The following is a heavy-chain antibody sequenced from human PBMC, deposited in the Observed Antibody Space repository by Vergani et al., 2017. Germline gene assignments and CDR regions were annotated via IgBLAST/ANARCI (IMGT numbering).Heavy chain of an antibody. CDR1: GFTFVDYT. CDR3: AKESGYDILTGYDDAFDI. Sequence: EVQLVESGGVVVQPGGSLRLSCAASGFTFVDYTTHWVRQAPGKGLEWVSLISWDGGSTYYADSVKGRFTISRDNSKNSLYLQMNSLRTEDTALYYCAKESGYDILTGYDDAFDIWGQGTMVTVSS. J-gene: IGHJ3*02. V-gene: IGHV3-43*01. D-gene: IGHD3-9*01. CDR2: ISWDGGST.